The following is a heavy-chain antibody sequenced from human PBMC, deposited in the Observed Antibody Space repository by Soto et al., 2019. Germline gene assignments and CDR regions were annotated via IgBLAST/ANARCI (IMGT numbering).Heavy chain of an antibody. V-gene: IGHV4-31*03. CDR2: IYFSGTT. J-gene: IGHJ5*02. CDR3: ARGYDSSGNNWFDP. Sequence: QVKLQESGPGLVKPSQTVSLTCTVSGDSIRRGGYYWNWIRQHPGKGLEWIGYIYFSGTTYYSPSLKSRVTMSVDTSKNQFSLNLASVTAADTALYYCARGYDSSGNNWFDPWGQGTLVTVSS. CDR1: GDSIRRGGYY. D-gene: IGHD3-22*01.